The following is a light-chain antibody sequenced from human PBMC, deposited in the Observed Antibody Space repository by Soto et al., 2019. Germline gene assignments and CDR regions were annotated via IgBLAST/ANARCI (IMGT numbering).Light chain of an antibody. Sequence: EIVMTQSPATLSVSPGERATLSCRASRSVSSNLAWYQQKPGQTPKLLIYVASTRATGIPARFSGSGSGTELNLTIRSLQAIDCADYYWQQYNVWPLTFGGATKVEFK. CDR2: VAS. J-gene: IGKJ4*01. CDR3: QQYNVWPLT. CDR1: RSVSSN. V-gene: IGKV3-15*01.